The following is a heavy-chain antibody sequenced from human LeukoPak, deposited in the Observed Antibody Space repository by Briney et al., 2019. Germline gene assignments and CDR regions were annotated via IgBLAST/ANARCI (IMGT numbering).Heavy chain of an antibody. J-gene: IGHJ4*02. CDR1: GGTFSSYT. V-gene: IGHV1-69*02. D-gene: IGHD6-6*01. CDR3: AISEYSSSPFDY. Sequence: SVKVSCKASGGTFSSYTISWVRQAPGQGLEWMGRIIPILGIANYAQKFQRRVTITADKSTSTAYMELSSLRSEDTAVYYCAISEYSSSPFDYWGQGTLVTVSS. CDR2: IIPILGIA.